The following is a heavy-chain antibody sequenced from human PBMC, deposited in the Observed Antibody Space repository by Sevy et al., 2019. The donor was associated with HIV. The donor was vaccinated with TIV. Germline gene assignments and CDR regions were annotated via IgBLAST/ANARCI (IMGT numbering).Heavy chain of an antibody. CDR2: ISWNSRNI. Sequence: GGSLRLSCAASGFPFNDHAMHWVRLVPGKGLEWVSGISWNSRNIGYADSVKGRFTISRDNTRHFFYLEMHSLRPEDTALYYCAKDINRGCDGVNCYSYYYYFYGLDVWGQGTTVTVSS. J-gene: IGHJ6*02. CDR3: AKDINRGCDGVNCYSYYYYFYGLDV. V-gene: IGHV3-9*01. CDR1: GFPFNDHA. D-gene: IGHD2-21*01.